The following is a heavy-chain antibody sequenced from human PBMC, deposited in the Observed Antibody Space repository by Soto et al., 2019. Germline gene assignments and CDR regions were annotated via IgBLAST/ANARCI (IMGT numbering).Heavy chain of an antibody. D-gene: IGHD6-19*01. CDR3: AKSLAVAAGWFDP. CDR2: ISYDGSNE. CDR1: GFTFNTYG. Sequence: QAQLVESGGGVVQPGRSQRLSCVASGFTFNTYGMYWVRQAPGKGLEWVAFISYDGSNEYYADSVKGRFTISRDNSKNTVFLQMSSLRTEYTAVYYCAKSLAVAAGWFDPWGQGALVTVSS. J-gene: IGHJ5*02. V-gene: IGHV3-30*18.